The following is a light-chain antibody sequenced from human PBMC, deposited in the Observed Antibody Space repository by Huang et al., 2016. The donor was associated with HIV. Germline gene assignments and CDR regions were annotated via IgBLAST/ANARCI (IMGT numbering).Light chain of an antibody. CDR2: KSS. V-gene: IGKV1-5*03. J-gene: IGKJ1*01. Sequence: DIQMTQSPSTLSASVGDRVTITCRASQGISSWLAWYQQKPGKPPRLLIYKSSTLESGVPSRFSGSGSGTEFTLTISSLQPDDFATYYCQQYNHLRTFGQGTKVEIK. CDR3: QQYNHLRT. CDR1: QGISSW.